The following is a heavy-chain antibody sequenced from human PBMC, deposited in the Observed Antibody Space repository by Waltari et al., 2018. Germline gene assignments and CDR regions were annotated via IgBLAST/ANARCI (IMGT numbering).Heavy chain of an antibody. CDR3: ARADSNRAAFDI. V-gene: IGHV3-53*01. J-gene: IGHJ3*02. CDR1: GFTVSSNY. Sequence: EVQLVESGGGLIQPGGSLRLSCAASGFTVSSNYMSWVRQAPGKGLEWVSFIYSGGSTYYAASVKGRFTISRDNSKNTLYLQMNSLRAEDTAVYYCARADSNRAAFDIWGQGTMVTVSS. CDR2: IYSGGST. D-gene: IGHD4-4*01.